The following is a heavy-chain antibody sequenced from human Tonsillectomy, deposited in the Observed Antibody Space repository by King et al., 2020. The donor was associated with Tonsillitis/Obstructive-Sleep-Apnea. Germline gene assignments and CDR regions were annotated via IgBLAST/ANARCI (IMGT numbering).Heavy chain of an antibody. CDR3: ASTALTMVRGVIVGGYFDY. J-gene: IGHJ4*02. CDR1: GGSISSYY. Sequence: QLQESGPGLVKPSETLSLTCTVSGGSISSYYWSWIRQPPGKGLEWIGYIYYSGSTNYNPSLKSRVTISVDTSKNQFSLKLSSVTAADKAVYYCASTALTMVRGVIVGGYFDYWGQGTLVTVSS. CDR2: IYYSGST. V-gene: IGHV4-59*01. D-gene: IGHD3-10*01.